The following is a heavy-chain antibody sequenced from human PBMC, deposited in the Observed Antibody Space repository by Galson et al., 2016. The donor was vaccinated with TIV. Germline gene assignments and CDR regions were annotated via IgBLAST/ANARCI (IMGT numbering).Heavy chain of an antibody. CDR1: GDTFSSFS. Sequence: SVKVSCKASGDTFSSFSIIWVRQAPGQGLEWMGRIIPLLGRPDHVQKFQGRVTITADISTDTAYLELSSLRSEDTAIYYCAREVAHMDSVMLNADAFDVWGQGTMVTVSS. J-gene: IGHJ3*01. CDR3: AREVAHMDSVMLNADAFDV. CDR2: IIPLLGRP. D-gene: IGHD3-16*01. V-gene: IGHV1-69*04.